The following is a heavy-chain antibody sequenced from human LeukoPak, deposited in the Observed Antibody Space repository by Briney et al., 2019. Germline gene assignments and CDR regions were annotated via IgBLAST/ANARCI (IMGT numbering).Heavy chain of an antibody. CDR1: GFTFSNAW. V-gene: IGHV3-53*01. Sequence: PGGTLRLSCAASGFTFSNAWMSWVRQAPGKGLEWVSSLYIGGPTYYSDSVKGRFSISRDNSDNVLYLQMNNLKTEDTALYYCARMFGAGQYYFDSWGLGTLVIVSS. D-gene: IGHD3-16*01. J-gene: IGHJ4*02. CDR2: LYIGGPT. CDR3: ARMFGAGQYYFDS.